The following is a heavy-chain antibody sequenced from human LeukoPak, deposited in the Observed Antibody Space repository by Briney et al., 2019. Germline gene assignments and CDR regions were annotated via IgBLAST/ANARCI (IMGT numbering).Heavy chain of an antibody. Sequence: PSQTLSLTCTVFGGSISSGGYYWSWIRQHPGKGLEWIGYIYYSGSTYYNPSLKSRVTISVDTSKNQFSLKLSSVTAADTAVYYCVRSPNRFGKSIWGQGTLVTVSS. CDR1: GGSISSGGYY. D-gene: IGHD3-10*01. CDR2: IYYSGST. V-gene: IGHV4-31*03. J-gene: IGHJ4*02. CDR3: VRSPNRFGKSI.